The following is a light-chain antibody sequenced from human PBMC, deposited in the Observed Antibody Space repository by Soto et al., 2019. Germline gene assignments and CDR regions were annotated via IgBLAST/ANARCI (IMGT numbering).Light chain of an antibody. J-gene: IGLJ1*01. CDR3: GTWDSSLSAHV. CDR2: DNN. CDR1: SSNIWSHF. V-gene: IGLV1-51*01. Sequence: QSVLTQPPSVSAAPGQKVTISCSGSSSNIWSHFVSWYQHFPGTAPKLLIYDNNERPSGIPDRFSGSKSGTSATLGITGLQTGDEADYYCGTWDSSLSAHVFGTGTKLTVL.